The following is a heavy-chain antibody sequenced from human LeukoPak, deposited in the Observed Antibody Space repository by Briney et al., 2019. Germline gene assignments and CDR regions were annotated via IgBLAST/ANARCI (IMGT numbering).Heavy chain of an antibody. J-gene: IGHJ4*02. CDR3: ARRFSGSGSPITY. D-gene: IGHD3-10*01. CDR2: MNPNSGNT. V-gene: IGHV1-8*01. Sequence: ASVKVSCKASGYTFTSYDINWVRQATGQGLNGMGGMNPNSGNTGYAQKFQGRVTMTRNTSISTAYMELSSLRSEDTAVYYCARRFSGSGSPITYWGQGTLVTVSS. CDR1: GYTFTSYD.